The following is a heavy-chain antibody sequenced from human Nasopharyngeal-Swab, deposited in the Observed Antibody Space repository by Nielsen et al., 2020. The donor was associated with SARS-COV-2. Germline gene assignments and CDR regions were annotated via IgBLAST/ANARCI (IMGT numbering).Heavy chain of an antibody. V-gene: IGHV3-7*01. D-gene: IGHD5-12*01. CDR2: IKQDGSEK. J-gene: IGHJ4*02. CDR3: AREVDIVATNFDY. Sequence: WIRQPPGKGLEWVANIKQDGSEKYYVDSVKSRFTISRDNAKNSLYLQMNSLRAEDTAVYYCAREVDIVATNFDYWGQGTLVTVSS.